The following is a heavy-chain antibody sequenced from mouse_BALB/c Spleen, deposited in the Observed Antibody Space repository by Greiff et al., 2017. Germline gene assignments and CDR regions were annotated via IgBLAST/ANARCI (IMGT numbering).Heavy chain of an antibody. CDR2: ISSGGSYT. Sequence: EVQLVESGGGLVKPGGSLKLSCAASGFTFSSYAMSWVRQSPEKRLEWVAEISSGGSYTYYPDTVTGRITISRDNAKNTLYLEMSSLRSEDTAMYCCARGWDGGAYWGQGTLVTVSA. V-gene: IGHV5-9-4*01. CDR1: GFTFSSYA. CDR3: ARGWDGGAY. J-gene: IGHJ3*01. D-gene: IGHD4-1*01.